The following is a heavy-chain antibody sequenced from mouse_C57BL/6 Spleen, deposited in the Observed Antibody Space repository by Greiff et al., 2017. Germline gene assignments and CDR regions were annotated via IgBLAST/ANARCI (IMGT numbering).Heavy chain of an antibody. Sequence: QVQLKQPGAELVKPGASVKVSCKASGYTFTSYWMHWVKQRPGQGLEWIGRIHPSDSDTNYNQKFKGKATLTVDKSSSTAYMQLSSLTSEDSAVYYCAAFYDYDGVWFAYWGQGTLVTVSA. CDR1: GYTFTSYW. CDR2: IHPSDSDT. CDR3: AAFYDYDGVWFAY. D-gene: IGHD2-4*01. V-gene: IGHV1-74*01. J-gene: IGHJ3*01.